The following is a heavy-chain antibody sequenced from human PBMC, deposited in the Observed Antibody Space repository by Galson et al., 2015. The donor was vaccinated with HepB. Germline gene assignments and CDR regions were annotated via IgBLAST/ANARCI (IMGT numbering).Heavy chain of an antibody. Sequence: SVKVSCKASGGSFNTYAINWLRQAPGQGLEWMGGIIPTFDTPIYAQRFQGRVTITADKSRSTAYMELSSLTSDDTALYYCARDRTHYYDTSGYSGAFEIWGQGTMVTVSS. CDR2: IIPTFDTP. CDR1: GGSFNTYA. D-gene: IGHD3-22*01. V-gene: IGHV1-69*06. J-gene: IGHJ3*02. CDR3: ARDRTHYYDTSGYSGAFEI.